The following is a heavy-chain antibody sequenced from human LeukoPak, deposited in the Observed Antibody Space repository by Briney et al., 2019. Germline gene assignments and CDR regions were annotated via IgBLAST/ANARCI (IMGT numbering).Heavy chain of an antibody. CDR3: AKDQNTGYANNWFDP. D-gene: IGHD5-12*01. Sequence: ASVKVSCKTSGYTFTVYYMHWVRQAPGQGLEWMGWINPNNGGTNFAQKFQGRVTMTRDTSISTAYMELSRLRSDDTAIYYCAKDQNTGYANNWFDPWGQGTLVTVSS. CDR2: INPNNGGT. CDR1: GYTFTVYY. J-gene: IGHJ5*02. V-gene: IGHV1-2*02.